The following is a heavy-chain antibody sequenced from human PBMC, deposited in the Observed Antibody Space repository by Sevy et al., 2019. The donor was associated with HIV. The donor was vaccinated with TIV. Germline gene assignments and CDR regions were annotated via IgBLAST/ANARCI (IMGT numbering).Heavy chain of an antibody. Sequence: GGSLRLSCEASGITFSTNAMSWVRQAPGKGLDWVSGISDSGVSTYYADSVKGRFTISRDNSKNTLYLQMKSLGAEDTALYFCVKGANYMIPNDGFDLWGHGTMVTVSS. V-gene: IGHV3-23*01. D-gene: IGHD1-1*01. J-gene: IGHJ3*01. CDR1: GITFSTNA. CDR2: ISDSGVST. CDR3: VKGANYMIPNDGFDL.